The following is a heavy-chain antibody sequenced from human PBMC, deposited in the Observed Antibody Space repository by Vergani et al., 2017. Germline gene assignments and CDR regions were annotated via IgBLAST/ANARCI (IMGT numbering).Heavy chain of an antibody. CDR1: GGSISSSSYY. D-gene: IGHD1-26*01. J-gene: IGHJ4*02. CDR3: ARDSGSXFDY. CDR2: IYYSGST. Sequence: QLQLQESGPGLVKPSETLSLTCTVSGGSISSSSYYWGWIRQPPGKGLEWIGSIYYSGSTYYNPSLQSRVTISVDTSKNQFSLKLSSVTAADTAVYYCARDSGSXFDYWGQGTLVTVSS. V-gene: IGHV4-39*07.